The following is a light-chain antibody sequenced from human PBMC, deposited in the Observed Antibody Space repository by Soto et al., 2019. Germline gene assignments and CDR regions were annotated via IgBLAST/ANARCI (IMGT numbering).Light chain of an antibody. J-gene: IGKJ1*01. CDR3: QQYVSWT. CDR1: QTISSNN. V-gene: IGKV3-20*01. Sequence: EIVLTQSPGTLSVSPGERATLSCRASQTISSNNLAWYQQKPGQAPSLLIYGTSSRATGIPDRFSGSGSGTDFTLTISRLEPEDSAIYYCQQYVSWTFVQGTKVEI. CDR2: GTS.